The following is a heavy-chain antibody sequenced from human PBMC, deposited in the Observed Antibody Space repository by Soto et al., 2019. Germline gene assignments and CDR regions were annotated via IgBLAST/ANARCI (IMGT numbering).Heavy chain of an antibody. CDR1: GFSLSTTGVG. D-gene: IGHD3-10*01. CDR2: IYWNDDK. Sequence: SGPTLVNPTPTLTVTCTFSGFSLSTTGVGVGWIRQPPGKALEWLALIYWNDDKSYSPSLKSRLTVAKDTSKNQVVLTMTNIDPVDTASHSCTHVTEYNSGSYYKFYYFDSWGQGTLVTVSS. J-gene: IGHJ4*02. CDR3: THVTEYNSGSYYKFYYFDS. V-gene: IGHV2-5*01.